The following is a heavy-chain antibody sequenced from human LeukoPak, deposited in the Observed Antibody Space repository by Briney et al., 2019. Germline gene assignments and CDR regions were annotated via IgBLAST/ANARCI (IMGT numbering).Heavy chain of an antibody. CDR3: TRGDWNYGRTDY. CDR2: ISGYTGNT. Sequence: GASVKVSCKASGYAFTSYGISWVRQAPGQGLEWMGWISGYTGNTNYAQNLQGRVTMTTDTSTSTAYMVLRSLRSDDTAVYYCTRGDWNYGRTDYWGQGTLVSVSS. J-gene: IGHJ4*02. CDR1: GYAFTSYG. D-gene: IGHD1-7*01. V-gene: IGHV1-18*01.